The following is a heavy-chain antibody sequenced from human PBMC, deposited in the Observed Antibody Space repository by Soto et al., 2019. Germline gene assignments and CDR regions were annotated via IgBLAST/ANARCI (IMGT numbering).Heavy chain of an antibody. V-gene: IGHV1-69*01. J-gene: IGHJ5*02. CDR3: AESGYSSSWYAYNWFDP. Sequence: QVQLVQSGAEVKKPGSSVKVSCKASGGTFSSYAISWVRQAPGQGLEWRGGIIPIFGTANYAQKFQGRVTITADESTSTAYMELSSLRSEDTAVYYCAESGYSSSWYAYNWFDPWGQGTLVTVSS. CDR2: IIPIFGTA. CDR1: GGTFSSYA. D-gene: IGHD6-13*01.